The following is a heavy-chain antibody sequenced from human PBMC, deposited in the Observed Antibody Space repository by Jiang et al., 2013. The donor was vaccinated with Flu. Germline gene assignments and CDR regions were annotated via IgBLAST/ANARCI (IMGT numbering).Heavy chain of an antibody. J-gene: IGHJ4*02. CDR1: DSLSSYG. Sequence: RLSCAASDSLSSYGMHWVHQAPGKGLEWVANIKQGGSEKYYVDSVKGRFAISRDNAKNSLYLQMNSLRAEDTAVYYCAREIDNYYDGRVRPPYFDYWGQGTLVTVSS. CDR3: AREIDNYYDGRVRPPYFDY. D-gene: IGHD3-22*01. CDR2: IKQGGSEK. V-gene: IGHV3-7*03.